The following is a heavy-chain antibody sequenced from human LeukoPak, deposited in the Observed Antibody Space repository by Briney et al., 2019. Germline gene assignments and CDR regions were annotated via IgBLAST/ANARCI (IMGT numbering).Heavy chain of an antibody. Sequence: GASVKVSCKASGYTFTSYDITWVRRAPGQGLEWMGWISPYNGNTRYAQKFQGRVAMTTDTSTTTAYMELRGLRFNDTAVYYCARAGPGSGWYFDYWGQGTLVTVSS. D-gene: IGHD6-19*01. V-gene: IGHV1-18*01. CDR1: GYTFTSYD. CDR2: ISPYNGNT. J-gene: IGHJ4*02. CDR3: ARAGPGSGWYFDY.